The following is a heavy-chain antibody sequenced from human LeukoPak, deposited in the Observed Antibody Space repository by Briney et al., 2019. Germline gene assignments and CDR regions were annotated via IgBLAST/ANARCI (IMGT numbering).Heavy chain of an antibody. V-gene: IGHV3-53*01. CDR2: IYSGGST. J-gene: IGHJ4*02. CDR1: GFTVSSNY. Sequence: GGSLRLSCAASGFTVSSNYMSWVRQAPGKGLEWVSVIYSGGSTYYADSVKGRFTISRDNSKNTLYLQMNRLRAEDTAVYYCAREGYYYDSSGYYYNDYWGQGTLVTVSS. D-gene: IGHD3-22*01. CDR3: AREGYYYDSSGYYYNDY.